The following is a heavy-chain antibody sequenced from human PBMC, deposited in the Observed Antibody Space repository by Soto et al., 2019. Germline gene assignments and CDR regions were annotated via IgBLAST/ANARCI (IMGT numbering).Heavy chain of an antibody. CDR3: ERDHNYDILTASRAVDY. CDR1: GFTFSSYG. J-gene: IGHJ4*02. CDR2: IWYDGSNK. V-gene: IGHV3-33*01. Sequence: LRLSCAASGFTFSSYGMHWVRQAPGKGLEWVAVIWYDGSNKYYADSVKGRFTISRDNSKNTLYLQMNSLRAEDTAVYYCERDHNYDILTASRAVDYWGQGTLVTVSS. D-gene: IGHD3-9*01.